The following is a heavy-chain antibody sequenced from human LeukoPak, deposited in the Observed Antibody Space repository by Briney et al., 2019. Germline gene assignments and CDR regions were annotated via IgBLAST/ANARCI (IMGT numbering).Heavy chain of an antibody. Sequence: GGSLRLSCEGSAFIFSGHWMNWVRQTPGKGLEWVANIKQDGGEKYYVDSVKGRFTISRDNAKNSLYLQMNSLRAEDTAVYHCARGGGGYVGFDYWGQGTLVTVSS. CDR1: AFIFSGHW. J-gene: IGHJ4*02. D-gene: IGHD5-12*01. CDR3: ARGGGGYVGFDY. CDR2: IKQDGGEK. V-gene: IGHV3-7*03.